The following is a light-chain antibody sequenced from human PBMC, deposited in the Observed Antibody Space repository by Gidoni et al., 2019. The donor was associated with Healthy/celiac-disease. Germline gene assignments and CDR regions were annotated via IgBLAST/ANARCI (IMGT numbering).Light chain of an antibody. CDR2: GAS. CDR3: QQYNNWPPDT. CDR1: QSVSSN. Sequence: VMTQSPATLSVSPGERATLSCRSSQSVSSNLACYQQKPGQAPRLLIYGASTRATGLPARLSGSGAGTEFTLTISSLQSEDFAVYYCQQYNNWPPDTFGQGTKLEIK. V-gene: IGKV3-15*01. J-gene: IGKJ2*01.